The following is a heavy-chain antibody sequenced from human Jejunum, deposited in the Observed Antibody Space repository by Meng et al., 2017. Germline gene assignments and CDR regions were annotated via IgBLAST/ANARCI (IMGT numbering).Heavy chain of an antibody. V-gene: IGHV3-47*02. J-gene: IGHJ2*01. Sequence: GESLKISCAASGFAFSSYALHWIRRAPGKGLERVSAIGTGINTYYADSVMGRFTISKDNSKNTLYLQMNSLRAEDTAVYYCARDSDTSGRHWYFDLWGRGTLVTVSS. D-gene: IGHD6-19*01. CDR3: ARDSDTSGRHWYFDL. CDR1: GFAFSSYA. CDR2: IGTGINT.